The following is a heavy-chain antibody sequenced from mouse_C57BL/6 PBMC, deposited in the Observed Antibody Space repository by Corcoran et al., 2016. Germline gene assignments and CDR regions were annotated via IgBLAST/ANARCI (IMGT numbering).Heavy chain of an antibody. CDR2: INPNNGGT. V-gene: IGHV1-26*01. CDR3: ARGAY. Sequence: EVQLQQSGPELVQPGASVKISCKASGYTFTDYYMNWVKQSHGKSLEWIGDINPNNGGTSYNQKFKGKATLTVDKSSSTAYMELRSLTSEDSAVYYCARGAYWGQGTTLTVSS. J-gene: IGHJ2*01. CDR1: GYTFTDYY.